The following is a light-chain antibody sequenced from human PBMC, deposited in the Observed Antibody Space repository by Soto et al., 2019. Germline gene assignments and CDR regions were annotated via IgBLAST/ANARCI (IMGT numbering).Light chain of an antibody. J-gene: IGLJ1*01. CDR2: EVT. Sequence: QSALTQPASVSGSPGQSVAITCTGSSSDVGIYNYVSWYQQHPGKVPKLIIYEVTNRPSGVSNRFSGSKSGNTASLTISGLQAEDEADYYCSSYPTSSTRVFGTGTKATVL. CDR3: SSYPTSSTRV. CDR1: SSDVGIYNY. V-gene: IGLV2-14*01.